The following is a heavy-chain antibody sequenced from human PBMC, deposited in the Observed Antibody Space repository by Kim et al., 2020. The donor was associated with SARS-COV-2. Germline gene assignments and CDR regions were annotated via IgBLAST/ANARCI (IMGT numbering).Heavy chain of an antibody. CDR2: ISSSGSTI. D-gene: IGHD3-16*02. V-gene: IGHV3-48*03. Sequence: GGSLRLSCAASGFTFSSYEMNWVRQAPGKGLEWVSYISSSGSTIYYADSVKGRFTISRDNAKNSLYLQMNSLRAEDTAVYYCAGQLRLGELSLFDMRAYFDYWGQGTLVTVSS. CDR1: GFTFSSYE. CDR3: AGQLRLGELSLFDMRAYFDY. J-gene: IGHJ4*02.